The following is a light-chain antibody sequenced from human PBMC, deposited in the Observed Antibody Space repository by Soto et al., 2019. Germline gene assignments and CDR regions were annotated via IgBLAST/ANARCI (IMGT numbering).Light chain of an antibody. CDR3: SSYGGNNNVL. CDR2: DVI. Sequence: QSALTQPASVSGSPGQSITISCTGTSSDIGHYDYVSWYQQHPGKAPKLMIYDVIKRPSGVPDRFSGSKSGNTASLTVSGLQAEDEADYYCSSYGGNNNVLFGGGTKVTVL. V-gene: IGLV2-8*01. CDR1: SSDIGHYDY. J-gene: IGLJ2*01.